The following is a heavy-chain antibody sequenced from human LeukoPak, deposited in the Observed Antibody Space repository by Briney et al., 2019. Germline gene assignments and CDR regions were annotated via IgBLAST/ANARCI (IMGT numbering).Heavy chain of an antibody. CDR1: GGSISRYY. J-gene: IGHJ4*02. Sequence: SDTVSLTCTVSGGSISRYYWSWIRQPPGKGLEGIGYIYYSGSTNYDPSLKSRVTISVDTSKNQFSLKLSSVTAADTAVYYCARGTVVFDYWGQGTLVTVSS. D-gene: IGHD2-15*01. CDR3: ARGTVVFDY. V-gene: IGHV4-59*01. CDR2: IYYSGST.